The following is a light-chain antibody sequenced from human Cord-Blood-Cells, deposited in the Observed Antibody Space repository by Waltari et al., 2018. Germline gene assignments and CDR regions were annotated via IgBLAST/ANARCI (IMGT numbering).Light chain of an antibody. Sequence: EIVLTQSPGTLSLSPGERATLSCRASQSVSSSYLAWYQQKPGQAPRLLIYVASSRATGIPDRFSGSGSGTDFTLTISRLEPEDLAVYYCQQYGSSPSFGQGTKLEIK. CDR2: VAS. CDR1: QSVSSSY. CDR3: QQYGSSPS. J-gene: IGKJ2*03. V-gene: IGKV3-20*01.